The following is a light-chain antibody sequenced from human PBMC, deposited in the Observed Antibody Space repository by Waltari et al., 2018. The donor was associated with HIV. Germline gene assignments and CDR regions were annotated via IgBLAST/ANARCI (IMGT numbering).Light chain of an antibody. CDR3: QQYYSTP. CDR2: WAS. CDR1: QSVLYSSNNKNY. J-gene: IGKJ1*01. Sequence: DIVMTQSPDSLVVSLGERATINCKSSQSVLYSSNNKNYLAWYQQKPGQPPKLLIYWASTRESGVPDRFSGSGSGTDFTLTISSLQAEDVAVYYCQQYYSTPFGQGTKVEIK. V-gene: IGKV4-1*01.